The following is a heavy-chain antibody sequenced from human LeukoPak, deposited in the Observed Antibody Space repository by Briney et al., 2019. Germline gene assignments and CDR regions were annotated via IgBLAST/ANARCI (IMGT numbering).Heavy chain of an antibody. CDR1: GFAFSSYG. Sequence: GGSLRLSCAASGFAFSSYGMHWVRQAPGQGLEWVAFIRYDGSNKYYADSVKGRFTITRDNSKNTLYLQMNSLRAEDTAVYYCARIITMIVVAGGYWGQGTLVTVSS. J-gene: IGHJ4*02. V-gene: IGHV3-30*02. D-gene: IGHD3-22*01. CDR2: IRYDGSNK. CDR3: ARIITMIVVAGGY.